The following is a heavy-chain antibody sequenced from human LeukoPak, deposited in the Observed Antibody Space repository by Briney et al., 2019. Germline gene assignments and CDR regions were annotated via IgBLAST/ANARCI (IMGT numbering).Heavy chain of an antibody. CDR2: IYSVGST. CDR3: AKDGGGGGRVLDY. V-gene: IGHV3-53*05. J-gene: IGHJ4*02. D-gene: IGHD3-16*01. CDR1: GFAVRDSY. Sequence: GGSLRLSCAASGFAVRDSYMTWVRQAPGEGLECVSVIYSVGSTYYADSVEGRFSISRDTFENTLYLQMNSLRAEDTAVYYCAKDGGGGGRVLDYWGQGTLVTVSS.